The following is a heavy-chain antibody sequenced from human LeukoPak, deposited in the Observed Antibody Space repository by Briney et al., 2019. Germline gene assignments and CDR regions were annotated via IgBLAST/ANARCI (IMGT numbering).Heavy chain of an antibody. CDR2: IWNDGSYE. D-gene: IGHD1-26*01. CDR1: GFTFSSYG. J-gene: IGHJ4*02. Sequence: GRSLRLSCAASGFTFSSYGMHWVRQAPGKGLEWVPVIWNDGSYEYYGDPVKGRFTISRDNSKNTLYLQMNNLRADDTAVYFCAKPPRGSGSFLIDYWGQGTLVTVSS. V-gene: IGHV3-33*03. CDR3: AKPPRGSGSFLIDY.